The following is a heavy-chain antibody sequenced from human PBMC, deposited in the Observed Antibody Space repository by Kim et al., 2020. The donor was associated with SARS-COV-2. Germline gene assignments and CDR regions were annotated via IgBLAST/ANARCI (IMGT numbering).Heavy chain of an antibody. J-gene: IGHJ4*02. CDR1: GYTFTSYS. CDR3: ARDGRSVDYYFDY. Sequence: ASVKVSCKTSGYTFTSYSLHWVRQAPGQRLEWMGWINAGNVNTKYSQKFQGRVTISWDTSASAASIELTSPRSEDTAVYYCARDGRSVDYYFDYWGQGTLVTVSS. CDR2: INAGNVNT. V-gene: IGHV1-3*01.